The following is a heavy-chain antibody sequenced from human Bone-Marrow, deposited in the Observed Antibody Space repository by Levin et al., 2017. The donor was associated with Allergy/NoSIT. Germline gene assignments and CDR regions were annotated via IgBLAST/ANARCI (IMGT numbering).Heavy chain of an antibody. Sequence: GESLKISCAASGFTFSSYEMNWVRQAPGKGLEWVSYISSSGSTIYYADSVKGRFTISRDNAKNSLYLQMNSLRAEDTAVYYCARDPHYDFWRDYYYGMDVWGQGTTVTVSS. CDR1: GFTFSSYE. CDR3: ARDPHYDFWRDYYYGMDV. CDR2: ISSSGSTI. V-gene: IGHV3-48*03. J-gene: IGHJ6*02. D-gene: IGHD3-3*01.